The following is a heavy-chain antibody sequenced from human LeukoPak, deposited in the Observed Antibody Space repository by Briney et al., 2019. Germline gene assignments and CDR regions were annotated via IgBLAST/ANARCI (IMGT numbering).Heavy chain of an antibody. CDR3: ARVGIYGDYGRYFDY. CDR1: GFTFSSYS. D-gene: IGHD4-17*01. Sequence: PGGSLRLSCAASGFTFSSYSMNWVRQAPGKGLEWVSYISSSSSTIYYADSVKGRFTISRDNVKNSLYLQMNSLRAEDTALYYCARVGIYGDYGRYFDYWGQGTLVTVSS. J-gene: IGHJ4*02. V-gene: IGHV3-48*01. CDR2: ISSSSSTI.